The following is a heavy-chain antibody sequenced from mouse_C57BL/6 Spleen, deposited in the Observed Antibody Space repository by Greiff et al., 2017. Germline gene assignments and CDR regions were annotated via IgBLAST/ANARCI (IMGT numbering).Heavy chain of an antibody. J-gene: IGHJ2*01. Sequence: VQLQQSGPELVKPGASVKISCKASGYSFTSYYIHWVKQRPGQGLEWIGWIYPGSGNTKYNEKFKGKATLTADTSSSTAYMQLSSLTSEDSAVYYCARTLTTVVAGNFDYWGQGTTLTVSS. D-gene: IGHD1-1*01. V-gene: IGHV1-66*01. CDR1: GYSFTSYY. CDR2: IYPGSGNT. CDR3: ARTLTTVVAGNFDY.